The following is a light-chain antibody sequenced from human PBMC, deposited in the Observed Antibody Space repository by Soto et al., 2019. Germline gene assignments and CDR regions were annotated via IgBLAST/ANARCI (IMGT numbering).Light chain of an antibody. CDR1: QGISSY. J-gene: IGKJ4*01. Sequence: IQLTQSPSSLSAYVGDRFTIPCRASQGISSYLGWYQQKPGKAPNLLIYDASTLHSGVPSRCSGGGSGTDFTLTISSLQPEDFATYYCQQVNVYPSTFGGGTKVDIK. V-gene: IGKV1-9*01. CDR3: QQVNVYPST. CDR2: DAS.